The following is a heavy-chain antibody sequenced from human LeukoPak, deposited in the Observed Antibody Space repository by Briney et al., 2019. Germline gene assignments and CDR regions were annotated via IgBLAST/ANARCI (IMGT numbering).Heavy chain of an antibody. D-gene: IGHD6-13*01. V-gene: IGHV6-1*01. CDR3: ARGPPPSSSWYGEDYFDY. J-gene: IGHJ4*02. Sequence: SQTLSLTCAISGDSVSSNSAAWNWIRQSPSRGLEWLGRTYYRSKWYNDYAVSVKSRITINPDTSKNQFSLQLNSVTPEDTAVYYCARGPPPSSSWYGEDYFDYWGQGTLVTVSS. CDR2: TYYRSKWYN. CDR1: GDSVSSNSAA.